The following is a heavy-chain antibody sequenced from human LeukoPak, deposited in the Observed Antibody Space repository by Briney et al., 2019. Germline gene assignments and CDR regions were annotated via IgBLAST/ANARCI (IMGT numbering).Heavy chain of an antibody. CDR2: RLYNGGNK. Sequence: PGNSLTLSCAASGFPFSSYRVHCVRQATGKGLVCVAVRLYNGGNKYYADSVKGRFTISRDNSKNTLYLQMNSLRAEDTAVFYCAKAPISGGWYYYVDSWGQGTLVTVSS. J-gene: IGHJ4*02. V-gene: IGHV3-30*18. CDR3: AKAPISGGWYYYVDS. CDR1: GFPFSSYR. D-gene: IGHD6-19*01.